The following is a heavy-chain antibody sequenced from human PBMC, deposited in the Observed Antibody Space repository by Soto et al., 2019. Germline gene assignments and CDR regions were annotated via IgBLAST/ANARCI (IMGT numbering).Heavy chain of an antibody. CDR2: IYYSGST. CDR1: GGSISSYY. V-gene: IGHV4-59*01. CDR3: ARERRNHNFDY. D-gene: IGHD1-1*01. J-gene: IGHJ4*02. Sequence: SETLSLTCTVSGGSISSYYWSWIRQPPGKGLEWIGYIYYSGSTNYNPSLKSRVTISVDTSKNQFSLKLSSVTAADTAVYYCARERRNHNFDYWGQGTLVTVSS.